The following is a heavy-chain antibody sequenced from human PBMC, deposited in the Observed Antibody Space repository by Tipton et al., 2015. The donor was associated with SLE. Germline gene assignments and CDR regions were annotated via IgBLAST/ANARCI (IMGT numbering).Heavy chain of an antibody. J-gene: IGHJ2*01. CDR1: GYSIRSGYY. Sequence: TLSLTCAVSGYSIRSGYYWGWIRQPPGKGLEWIGSIHQSGGTQYNPSLESRVTISIDTSNQFSLKLSSVTAPDTGVYYCAREFLNPVTTVHYYFDLWGRGTLVTVSS. V-gene: IGHV4-38-2*02. CDR2: IHQSGGT. D-gene: IGHD4-11*01. CDR3: AREFLNPVTTVHYYFDL.